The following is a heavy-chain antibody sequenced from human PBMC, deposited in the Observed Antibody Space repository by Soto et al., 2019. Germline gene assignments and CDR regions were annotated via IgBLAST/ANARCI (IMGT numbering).Heavy chain of an antibody. CDR2: ISAYNGKT. V-gene: IGHV1-18*01. CDR1: GYTFTSYG. Sequence: QVQLVQSGGEVKKPGASVKLSCTAAGYTFTSYGISWVRQAPGQGLEWMGGISAYNGKTNYAQNIQGRVTMTTDTSTRTAYMGLRSLRSDDTAVYYCARGGDVNDYHGMDVWGQGTTVTVSS. CDR3: ARGGDVNDYHGMDV. J-gene: IGHJ6*02.